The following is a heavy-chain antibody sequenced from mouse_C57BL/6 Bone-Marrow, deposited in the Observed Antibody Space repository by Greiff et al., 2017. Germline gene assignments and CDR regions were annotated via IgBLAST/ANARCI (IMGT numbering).Heavy chain of an antibody. D-gene: IGHD1-1*01. CDR1: GYTFTDYN. CDR2: INPNNGGT. J-gene: IGHJ3*01. CDR3: ARRGIKYYGSSYFAY. Sequence: VQLKQSGPELVKPGASVKMSCKASGYTFTDYNMHWVKQSHGKSLEWIGYINPNNGGTSYNQKFKGKATLTVNKSSSTAYMELRSLTSEDSAVYYCARRGIKYYGSSYFAYWGQGTLVTVSA. V-gene: IGHV1-22*01.